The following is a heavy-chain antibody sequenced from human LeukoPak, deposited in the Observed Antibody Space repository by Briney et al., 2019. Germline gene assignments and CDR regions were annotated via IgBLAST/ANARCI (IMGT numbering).Heavy chain of an antibody. CDR3: ARAPRQYYYDSSGYHY. CDR1: GYTFTSYG. D-gene: IGHD3-22*01. CDR2: ISAYNGNT. J-gene: IGHJ4*02. Sequence: ASVKVSCKAYGYTFTSYGISWVRQAPGQGLEWMGWISAYNGNTNYAQKLQGRVTITTDTSTSTAYMELRSLRSDDTAVYYCARAPRQYYYDSSGYHYWGQGTLVTVSS. V-gene: IGHV1-18*01.